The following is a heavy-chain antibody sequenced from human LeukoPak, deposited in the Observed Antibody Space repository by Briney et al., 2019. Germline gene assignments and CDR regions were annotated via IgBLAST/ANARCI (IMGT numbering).Heavy chain of an antibody. CDR1: GGSFSGYY. CDR3: ARGGSITIFGVVIQYYFDY. J-gene: IGHJ4*02. D-gene: IGHD3-3*01. CDR2: INHSGST. V-gene: IGHV4-34*01. Sequence: SETLSLTCAVYGGSFSGYYWSWIRQPPGKGLEWIGEINHSGSTNYNPSLKSRVTISVDTSKNQFSLKLSPVTAADTAVYYCARGGSITIFGVVIQYYFDYWGQGTLVTVSS.